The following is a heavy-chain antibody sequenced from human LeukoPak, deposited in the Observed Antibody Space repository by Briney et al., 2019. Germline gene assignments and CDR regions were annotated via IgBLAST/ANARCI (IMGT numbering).Heavy chain of an antibody. CDR1: GGSISSGSYY. V-gene: IGHV4-61*02. J-gene: IGHJ4*02. CDR3: ASLRDTMVRGVFGY. D-gene: IGHD3-10*01. CDR2: IYTSGST. Sequence: SETLSLTCTVSGGSISSGSYYWSWIRQPAGKGLEWIGRIYTSGSTNYNPSLKSRVTISVDTSKNQFSLKLSSVTAADTAVYYCASLRDTMVRGVFGYWGQGTLVTVSS.